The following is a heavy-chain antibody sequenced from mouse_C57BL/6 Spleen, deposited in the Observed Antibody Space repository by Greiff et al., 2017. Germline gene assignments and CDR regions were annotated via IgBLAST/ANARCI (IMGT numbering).Heavy chain of an antibody. J-gene: IGHJ1*03. V-gene: IGHV1-72*01. CDR3: AIGGLLRYDDYWYFDV. D-gene: IGHD1-1*01. CDR2: IDPNSGGT. CDR1: GYTFTSYW. Sequence: QVQLQQPGAELVKPGASVKLSCKASGYTFTSYWMHWVKQRPGRGLEWIGRIDPNSGGTKYNEKFKSKATLTADKPSSTAYMQLSSLTSEDSAVYYCAIGGLLRYDDYWYFDVWGTGTTVTVSS.